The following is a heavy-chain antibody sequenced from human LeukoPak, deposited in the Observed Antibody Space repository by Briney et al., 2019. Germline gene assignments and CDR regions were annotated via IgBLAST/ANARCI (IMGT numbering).Heavy chain of an antibody. Sequence: SGGSLRLSCAASGFTFSSYGMHWVRQAPGKGLEWVAVISYDGTNKYYADSVKGRFTISRDNSKNTLYLQMNSLRAEDTAVYYCAKNLHYWGQGTLVTVSS. CDR1: GFTFSSYG. CDR3: AKNLHY. CDR2: ISYDGTNK. V-gene: IGHV3-30*18. J-gene: IGHJ4*02.